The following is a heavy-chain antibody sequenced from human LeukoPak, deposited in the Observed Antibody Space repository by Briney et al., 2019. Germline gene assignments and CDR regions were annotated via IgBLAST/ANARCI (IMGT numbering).Heavy chain of an antibody. D-gene: IGHD3-3*01. CDR2: ISAYNGNT. CDR3: ARDGREAYDFWSGYQYYFDY. CDR1: VYTFTSYG. Sequence: ASVKVSCKASVYTFTSYGISWVRQAPGQGLEWMGWISAYNGNTNYAQKLQGRVTMTTETSTSTAYMELRSLRSDDTAVYYCARDGREAYDFWSGYQYYFDYWGQGTLVTVSS. J-gene: IGHJ4*02. V-gene: IGHV1-18*01.